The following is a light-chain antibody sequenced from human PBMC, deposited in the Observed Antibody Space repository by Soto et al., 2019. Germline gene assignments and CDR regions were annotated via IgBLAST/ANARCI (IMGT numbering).Light chain of an antibody. J-gene: IGKJ1*01. V-gene: IGKV3-15*01. CDR2: GAS. Sequence: EVVLTNSPGTLSLSRWGRATLSCRASQSVSSSFLAWYQQKPGQAPRLLIYGASTRATGIPARFSGSGSGTEFTLTISSLQSEDFAEYHCQQYNNWPQTFGQGTKVDIK. CDR1: QSVSSS. CDR3: QQYNNWPQT.